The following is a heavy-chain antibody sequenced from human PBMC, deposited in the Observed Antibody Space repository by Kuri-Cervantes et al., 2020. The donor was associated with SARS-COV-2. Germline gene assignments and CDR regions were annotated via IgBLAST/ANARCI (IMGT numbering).Heavy chain of an antibody. V-gene: IGHV3-13*01. D-gene: IGHD5-18*01. CDR1: GFTFSSYD. Sequence: GGSLRLSCAASGFTFSSYDMRWVRQATGKGLEWVSAIGTAGDTYYPGSVKGRFTISRDNSKNTLYLQMNSLRAEDTAVYYCARDIAGYSYPAYYFDYWGQGTLVTVSS. J-gene: IGHJ4*02. CDR3: ARDIAGYSYPAYYFDY. CDR2: IGTAGDT.